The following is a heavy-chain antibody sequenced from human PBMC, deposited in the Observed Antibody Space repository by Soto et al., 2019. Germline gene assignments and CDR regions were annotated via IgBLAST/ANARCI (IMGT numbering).Heavy chain of an antibody. J-gene: IGHJ5*02. CDR3: VGDRPRKWFDP. D-gene: IGHD6-6*01. V-gene: IGHV3-74*01. Sequence: EVQLVESGGGLVQPGGSLRLSCAASGFTFSTYWMHWVRQAPGKGPVWVSRIETDGSRTTYADSVKGRFTISRDNAKNMMYLQMNSLSFEDTSVFYCVGDRPRKWFDPLGQGTLVTVSS. CDR1: GFTFSTYW. CDR2: IETDGSRT.